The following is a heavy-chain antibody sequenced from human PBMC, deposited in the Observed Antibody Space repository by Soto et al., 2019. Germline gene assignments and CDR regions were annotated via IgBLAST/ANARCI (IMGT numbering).Heavy chain of an antibody. Sequence: ITLKESGPTLVKPTQTLTLTCTFSGFSLNIGGVGVGWVRQPRGKAMEWLALIYWDDDERYRPSLRSRLNITKDTINNQVVLTMTNMDPEDTATYYCVRNWRYYGGDYYYGMDAWGQGTTVTVSS. CDR3: VRNWRYYGGDYYYGMDA. CDR1: GFSLNIGGVG. J-gene: IGHJ6*02. V-gene: IGHV2-5*02. D-gene: IGHD3-10*01. CDR2: IYWDDDE.